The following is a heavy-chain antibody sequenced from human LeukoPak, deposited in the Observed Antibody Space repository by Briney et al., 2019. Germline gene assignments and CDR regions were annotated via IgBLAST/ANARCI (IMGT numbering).Heavy chain of an antibody. CDR3: ARDIVVVPADEAPTSWQGWFDP. J-gene: IGHJ5*02. V-gene: IGHV4-4*02. Sequence: SGTLSLTCAVSGGYISSSNWWSWVRQPPGKGLEWIGEIYHSGGTNYNPSLKSRVTISVDKSKNQFSLKLSSVTAADTAVYYCARDIVVVPADEAPTSWQGWFDPWGQGTLVTVSS. D-gene: IGHD2-2*01. CDR2: IYHSGGT. CDR1: GGYISSSNW.